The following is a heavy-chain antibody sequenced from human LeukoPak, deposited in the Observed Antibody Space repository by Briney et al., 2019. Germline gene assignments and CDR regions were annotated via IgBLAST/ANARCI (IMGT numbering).Heavy chain of an antibody. CDR3: ARDQWSSFDY. CDR1: GFTFSSYA. V-gene: IGHV3-21*01. J-gene: IGHJ4*02. D-gene: IGHD2-8*01. Sequence: GGSLRLSCAASGFTFSSYAMSWVRQAPGKGLEWVSAISSSSSYIYYADSVKGRFTISRDNAKNSLYLQMNSLRAEDTAVYYCARDQWSSFDYWGQGTLVTVSS. CDR2: ISSSSSYI.